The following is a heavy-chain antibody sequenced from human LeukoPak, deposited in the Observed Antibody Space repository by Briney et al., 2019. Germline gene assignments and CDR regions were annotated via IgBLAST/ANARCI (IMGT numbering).Heavy chain of an antibody. D-gene: IGHD3-10*01. CDR3: ARGAPLLWFGELAEEYFDY. Sequence: PGGSLRLSCAASGFTFSSYWMSWVRQAPGKGLEWVANIKQDGSEKYYVDSVKGRFTISRNNAKNSLYLQMNSLRAEDTAVYYCARGAPLLWFGELAEEYFDYWGQGTLVTVSS. J-gene: IGHJ4*02. CDR2: IKQDGSEK. V-gene: IGHV3-7*01. CDR1: GFTFSSYW.